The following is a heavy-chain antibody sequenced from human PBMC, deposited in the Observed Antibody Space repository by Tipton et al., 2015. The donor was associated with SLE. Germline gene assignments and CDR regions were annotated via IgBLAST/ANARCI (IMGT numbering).Heavy chain of an antibody. CDR1: GGSFSGYH. J-gene: IGHJ3*02. D-gene: IGHD3-22*01. CDR3: ARGVAYYYDSGAFDI. Sequence: AGLVKPSETLSLTCTIYGGSFSGYHWSWIRQPPGKGLEWIGEINYSGSTNYNPSLKSRVTISIGTSKNQLSLKLSSVTAADTAGYYCARGVAYYYDSGAFDIWGQGTMVTVSS. CDR2: INYSGST. V-gene: IGHV4-34*01.